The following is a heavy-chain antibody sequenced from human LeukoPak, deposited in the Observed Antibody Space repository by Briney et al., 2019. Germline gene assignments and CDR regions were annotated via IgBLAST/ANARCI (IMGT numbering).Heavy chain of an antibody. D-gene: IGHD3-10*01. CDR1: GFTFDDYA. CDR2: ISWNSGSI. CDR3: ARAGSHWHYVY. V-gene: IGHV3-9*01. J-gene: IGHJ4*02. Sequence: GGSLRLSCAASGFTFDDYAMHWVRQAPGKGLEWVSGISWNSGSIGYVDSVKGRFTISRDNAKNSLSLQMNNLRVEDTAVYYCARAGSHWHYVYWGQGTVVTVSS.